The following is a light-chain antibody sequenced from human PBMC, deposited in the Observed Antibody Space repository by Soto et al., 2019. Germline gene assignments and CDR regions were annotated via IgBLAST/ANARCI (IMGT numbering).Light chain of an antibody. CDR3: QHRHSYPIT. Sequence: DIQLTQSPSFLSASVGDRVTVTCRASQDIGGNLAWYQQKPGKAPKLLIHTVSTLQSGVPSRFSGSGWGTQFTLTISSLQPEDFATYYCQHRHSYPITFGQGTRLEIK. V-gene: IGKV1-9*01. CDR1: QDIGGN. CDR2: TVS. J-gene: IGKJ5*01.